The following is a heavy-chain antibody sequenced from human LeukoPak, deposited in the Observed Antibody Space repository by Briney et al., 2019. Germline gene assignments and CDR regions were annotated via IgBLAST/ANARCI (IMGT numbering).Heavy chain of an antibody. J-gene: IGHJ4*02. D-gene: IGHD7-27*01. V-gene: IGHV4-4*07. Sequence: SETLSLTCTVSGGSISSYYWGWIRQPAGKGLEWIGLIYTTGSTNYNPSLKSRVTMSSDTSKNQLSLKLTSVTAADTAVYYCARGAGDDLDYWGQGTLVSVSS. CDR3: ARGAGDDLDY. CDR1: GGSISSYY. CDR2: IYTTGST.